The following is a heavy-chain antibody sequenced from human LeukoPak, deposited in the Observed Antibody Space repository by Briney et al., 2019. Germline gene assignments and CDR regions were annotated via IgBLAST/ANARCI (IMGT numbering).Heavy chain of an antibody. CDR3: ARGKNYYGSGSYYGHFDY. V-gene: IGHV4-59*12. CDR2: FYYSGST. D-gene: IGHD3-10*01. CDR1: GGSISGYY. Sequence: SETLSLTCSVSGGSISGYYWSWIRQPPGKGLEWFGYFYYSGSTTSNPSLKSRATISVDTSKNQFSLKLSSVTAADTAVYYCARGKNYYGSGSYYGHFDYWGRGTLVTVSS. J-gene: IGHJ4*02.